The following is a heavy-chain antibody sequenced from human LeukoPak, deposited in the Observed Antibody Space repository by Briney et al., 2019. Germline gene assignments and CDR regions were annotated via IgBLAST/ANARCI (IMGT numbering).Heavy chain of an antibody. V-gene: IGHV4-34*01. D-gene: IGHD3-3*01. J-gene: IGHJ5*02. Sequence: SSETLSLTCAVYGGSFSGYYWSWIRQPPGKGLEWIGEMHHSGSTNYNPSLKSRVTMSVDTSKNQFSLKLSSVTAADTAVYYCARDFTRGGSYYDFWSGTSLGFDPWGQGTLVTVTS. CDR2: MHHSGST. CDR3: ARDFTRGGSYYDFWSGTSLGFDP. CDR1: GGSFSGYY.